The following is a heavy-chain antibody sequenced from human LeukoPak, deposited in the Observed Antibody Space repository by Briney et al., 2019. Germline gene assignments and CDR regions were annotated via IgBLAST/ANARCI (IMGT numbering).Heavy chain of an antibody. CDR2: INPSGGST. CDR3: ARDSDSSGSGWFDP. Sequence: GASVTVSCKASGYTFTIYYMHWVRHAPGQGLEWMAIINPSGGSTSYAQKFQGRVTMTRDMSTSTVYMELSSLRSEDTAVYYCARDSDSSGSGWFDPWGQGTLVTVSS. V-gene: IGHV1-46*01. D-gene: IGHD3-22*01. CDR1: GYTFTIYY. J-gene: IGHJ5*02.